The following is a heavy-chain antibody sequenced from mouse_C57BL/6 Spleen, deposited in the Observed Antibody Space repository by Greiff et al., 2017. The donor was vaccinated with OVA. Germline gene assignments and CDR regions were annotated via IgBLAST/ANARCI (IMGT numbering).Heavy chain of an antibody. J-gene: IGHJ4*01. CDR1: GFSLTSYG. Sequence: QVQLQQSGPGLVQPSQSLSITCTVSGFSLTSYGVHWVRQSPGKGLEWLGVIWSGGSTDYNAAFISRLSISKDNSKSQVFFKMNSLQADDTAIYYCARIYDYGDYYAMDYWGQGTSVTVSS. V-gene: IGHV2-2*01. CDR2: IWSGGST. CDR3: ARIYDYGDYYAMDY. D-gene: IGHD2-4*01.